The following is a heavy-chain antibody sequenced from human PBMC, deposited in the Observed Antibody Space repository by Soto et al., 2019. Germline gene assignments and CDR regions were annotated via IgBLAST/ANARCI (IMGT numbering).Heavy chain of an antibody. CDR1: GFTFSGYW. CDR2: IKQDGSEK. D-gene: IGHD2-21*02. CDR3: ARVSGIVVVSAPRFDS. J-gene: IGHJ4*02. Sequence: EVQLVESGGGLVQPGGSLRLSCAASGFTFSGYWMNWVRQAPGKGLEWVASIKQDGSEKYYVDSVKGRFTISRDNAKNSLYLQMNSLRAEDTAVYYCARVSGIVVVSAPRFDSWGQGTLVTVSS. V-gene: IGHV3-7*04.